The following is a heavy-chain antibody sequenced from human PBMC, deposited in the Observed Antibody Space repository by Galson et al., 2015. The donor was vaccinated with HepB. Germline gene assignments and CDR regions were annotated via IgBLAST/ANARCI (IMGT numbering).Heavy chain of an antibody. CDR3: ARGEKVTQGWFGESLSPNWFDP. CDR1: GYTFTSYY. J-gene: IGHJ5*02. V-gene: IGHV1-46*01. Sequence: SVKVSCKASGYTFTSYYMHWVRQAPGQGLEWMGIINPSGGSTSYAQKFQGRVTMTRDTSTSTVYMELSSLRSEDTAVYYCARGEKVTQGWFGESLSPNWFDPWGQGTLVTVSS. D-gene: IGHD3-10*01. CDR2: INPSGGST.